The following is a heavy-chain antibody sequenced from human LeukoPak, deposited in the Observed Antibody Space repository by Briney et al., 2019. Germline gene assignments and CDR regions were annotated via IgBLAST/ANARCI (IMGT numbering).Heavy chain of an antibody. D-gene: IGHD6-13*01. CDR2: INHSGST. Sequence: PSETLSLTCAVYGGSFSGYYWSWIRQPPGKGLEWIGEINHSGSTNYNPSLKSRVTISVDTSKNQFSLKLSSVTAADTAVYCCARPTSGYSSSLFYYYYMDVWGKGTTVTVSS. J-gene: IGHJ6*03. V-gene: IGHV4-34*01. CDR1: GGSFSGYY. CDR3: ARPTSGYSSSLFYYYYMDV.